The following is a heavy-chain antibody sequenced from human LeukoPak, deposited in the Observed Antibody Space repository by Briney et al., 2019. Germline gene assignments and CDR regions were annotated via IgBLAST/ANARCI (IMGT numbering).Heavy chain of an antibody. V-gene: IGHV4-39*07. CDR3: AREEDRSGD. Sequence: SETLSLTSTVPGGSITSSNYYWAWVRQPPGQWLEWIGSIYYRGNAYYNPSLKSRVTISVDTSKNQFSLSLSSVTAADTAVYYCAREEDRSGDWGQGTLVTVTS. D-gene: IGHD3-22*01. CDR1: GGSITSSNYY. J-gene: IGHJ4*02. CDR2: IYYRGNA.